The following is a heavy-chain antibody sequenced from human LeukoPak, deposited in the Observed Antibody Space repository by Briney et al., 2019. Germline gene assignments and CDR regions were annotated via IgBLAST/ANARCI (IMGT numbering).Heavy chain of an antibody. CDR2: IYPGDSDT. CDR1: GYSFTSYW. CDR3: ARQGLGGYSYGDYYYYGMDV. D-gene: IGHD5-18*01. Sequence: GESLKISCKGSGYSFTSYWIGWVRQMPGKGLEWMGIIYPGDSDTRYSPSFQGQVTISADKSISTAYLQWSNLKASDTATYYCARQGLGGYSYGDYYYYGMDVWGQGTTVTVSS. J-gene: IGHJ6*02. V-gene: IGHV5-51*01.